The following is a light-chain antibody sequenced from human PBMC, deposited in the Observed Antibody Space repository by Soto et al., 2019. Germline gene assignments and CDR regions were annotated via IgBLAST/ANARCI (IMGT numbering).Light chain of an antibody. CDR2: DVS. Sequence: QSALTQPASVSGSPGQSITISCTGTSSDIGGYNYVSWYQQYPGKAPKLMIYDVSSRPSGVSNRFSGSKFGNTASLTISGLQAEDEADYYCSSYTSSSTLVFGGGTKLTVL. V-gene: IGLV2-14*01. CDR3: SSYTSSSTLV. J-gene: IGLJ2*01. CDR1: SSDIGGYNY.